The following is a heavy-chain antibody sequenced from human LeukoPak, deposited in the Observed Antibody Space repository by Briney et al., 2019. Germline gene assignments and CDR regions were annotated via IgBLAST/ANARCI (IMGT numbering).Heavy chain of an antibody. D-gene: IGHD1-26*01. CDR2: ISANGDST. V-gene: IGHV3-64*04. CDR1: GFTFKFYA. J-gene: IGHJ4*02. CDR3: AKGGKWDVTPFDY. Sequence: GGSLRLSCSGSGFTFKFYALHWVRQAPGKGLEYVSVISANGDSTYYADSVKGRFTISRDNSKNTLYLQVNSLRAEDTAVYYCAKGGKWDVTPFDYWGQGTLVTVSS.